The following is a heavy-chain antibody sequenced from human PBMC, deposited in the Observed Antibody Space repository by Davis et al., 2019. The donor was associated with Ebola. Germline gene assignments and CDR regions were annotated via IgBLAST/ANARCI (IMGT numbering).Heavy chain of an antibody. CDR3: ASNYYDSSGYLLYYYGMDV. D-gene: IGHD3-22*01. CDR1: GGSISSSTYY. V-gene: IGHV4-31*11. CDR2: IYYSGST. J-gene: IGHJ6*02. Sequence: LRLSCAVSGGSISSSTYYWGWIRQHPGKGLEWIGYIYYSGSTYYNPSLKSRVTISVDTSKNQFSLKLSSVTAADTAVYYCASNYYDSSGYLLYYYGMDVWGQGTTVTVSS.